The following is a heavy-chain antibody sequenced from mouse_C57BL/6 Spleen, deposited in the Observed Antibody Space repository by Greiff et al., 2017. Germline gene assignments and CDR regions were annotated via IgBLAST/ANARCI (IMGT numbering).Heavy chain of an antibody. CDR2: IYPGDGDT. CDR3: ARTSRKYYGSSRYAMDY. Sequence: QVQLQQSGAELVKPGASVKISCKASGYAFSSYWMNWVKQRPGKGLEWIGQIYPGDGDTNYNGKFKGKATLTADKSSSTAYMQLSSLTSEDSAVYFCARTSRKYYGSSRYAMDYWGQGTSVTVSS. D-gene: IGHD1-1*01. CDR1: GYAFSSYW. J-gene: IGHJ4*01. V-gene: IGHV1-80*01.